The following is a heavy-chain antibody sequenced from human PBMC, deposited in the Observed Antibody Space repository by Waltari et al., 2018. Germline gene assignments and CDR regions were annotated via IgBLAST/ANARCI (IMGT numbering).Heavy chain of an antibody. CDR3: ARGTYYYYYYMDV. Sequence: QVQLVESGGGVVQPGRSLRLSCAASGFTFSSYAMHWVRQAPGKGLEWVAVISYDGSNKYYADSVKGRFTISRDNSKNTLYLQMNSMRAEDTAVYYCARGTYYYYYYMDVWGKGTTVTISS. V-gene: IGHV3-30-3*01. D-gene: IGHD1-1*01. CDR2: ISYDGSNK. CDR1: GFTFSSYA. J-gene: IGHJ6*03.